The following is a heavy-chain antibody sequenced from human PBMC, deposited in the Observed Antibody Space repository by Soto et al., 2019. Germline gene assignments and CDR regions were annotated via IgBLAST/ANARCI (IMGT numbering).Heavy chain of an antibody. V-gene: IGHV1-69*06. Sequence: SVKVSCKASGGTFSSYAISWVRQAPGQGLEWMGGIIPIFGTANYAQKFQGRVTITADKSTSTAYMELSSLRSEDTAVYYCARGGLYDFWSGYSPGAYYYYGMDVWGQGTTVTVSS. CDR2: IIPIFGTA. D-gene: IGHD3-3*01. J-gene: IGHJ6*02. CDR3: ARGGLYDFWSGYSPGAYYYYGMDV. CDR1: GGTFSSYA.